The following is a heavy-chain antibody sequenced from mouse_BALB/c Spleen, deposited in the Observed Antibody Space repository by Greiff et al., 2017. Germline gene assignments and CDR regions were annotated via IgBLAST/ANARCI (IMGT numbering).Heavy chain of an antibody. CDR2: INPSTGYT. CDR1: GYTFTSYW. V-gene: IGHV1-7*01. CDR3: ARGLLRRYFDV. J-gene: IGHJ1*01. Sequence: QVQLQQSGAELAKPGASVKMSCKASGYTFTSYWMHWVKQRPGQGLEWIGYINPSTGYTEYNQKFKDKATLTADKSSSTAYMQLSSLTSEDSAVYYCARGLLRRYFDVWGAGTTVTVSS. D-gene: IGHD1-2*01.